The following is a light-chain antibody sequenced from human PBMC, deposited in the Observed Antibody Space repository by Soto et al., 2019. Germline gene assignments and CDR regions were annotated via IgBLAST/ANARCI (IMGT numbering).Light chain of an antibody. J-gene: IGLJ1*01. Sequence: QSALTQPPSASGSPGQSVTISCTGTSSDVGGCNYVSWYQQEPGKAPKLMIYEVSKRPSGVPDRFSGSKSGNTASLTVSGLLAEDEADYYCSSYSGTNNFVFGTGTKVTVL. CDR2: EVS. CDR3: SSYSGTNNFV. V-gene: IGLV2-8*01. CDR1: SSDVGGCNY.